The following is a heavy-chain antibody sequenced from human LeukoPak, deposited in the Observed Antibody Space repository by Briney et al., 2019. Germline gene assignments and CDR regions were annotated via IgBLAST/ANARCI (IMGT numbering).Heavy chain of an antibody. D-gene: IGHD6-19*01. J-gene: IGHJ4*02. CDR3: ARGYSSGLHFDY. CDR2: ISYDGSNK. CDR1: GFTFSSYA. Sequence: GGSLRLSCAASGFTFSSYAMHWVRQAPGKGLEWVAVISYDGSNKYYADSVKGRFTISRDNSKNTLYLQMNSLRTEDTAVYYCARGYSSGLHFDYWGQGTLVTVSS. V-gene: IGHV3-30-3*01.